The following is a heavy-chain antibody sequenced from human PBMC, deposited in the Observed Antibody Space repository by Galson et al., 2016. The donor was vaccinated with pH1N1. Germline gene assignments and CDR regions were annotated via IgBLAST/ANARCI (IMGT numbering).Heavy chain of an antibody. J-gene: IGHJ2*01. CDR2: IIPIFNTV. D-gene: IGHD3-22*01. V-gene: IGHV1-69*13. CDR1: GGTFGSYG. CDR3: AREDYYDTDLSDWYFDL. Sequence: VKVSCKASGGTFGSYGINWVRQAPGQGLEWMGGIIPIFNTVKYAQNFQGRVTITADESTTTAYMELSSLRSEDTAMYYCAREDYYDTDLSDWYFDLWGRSTLLTGST.